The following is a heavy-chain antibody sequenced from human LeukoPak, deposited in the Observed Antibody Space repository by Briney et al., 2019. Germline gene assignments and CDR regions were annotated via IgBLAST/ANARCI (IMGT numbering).Heavy chain of an antibody. CDR3: ATGEYYYGSGPWFDP. CDR2: FDPEDGET. J-gene: IGHJ5*02. Sequence: ASVKVSCKASGGTFSSYAISWVRQAPGKGLEWMGGFDPEDGETIYAQKFQGRVTMTEDTSTDTAYMELSSLRSEDTAVYYCATGEYYYGSGPWFDPWGQGTLVTVSS. D-gene: IGHD3-10*01. CDR1: GGTFSSYA. V-gene: IGHV1-24*01.